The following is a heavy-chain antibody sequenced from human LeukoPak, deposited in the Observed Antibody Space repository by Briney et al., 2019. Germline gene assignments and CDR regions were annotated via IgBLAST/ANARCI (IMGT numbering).Heavy chain of an antibody. J-gene: IGHJ4*02. V-gene: IGHV3-7*01. D-gene: IGHD1-1*01. Sequence: PAGTLRLSCAASGFTFSSYWMTWVRQAPGKGLEWVANIKQDGSEKYYVDSVKGRFTVSKDNARNGLRLEMNSLSGEDTAVYYCARHIDWKFGYWGQGTLVTVFS. CDR1: GFTFSSYW. CDR3: ARHIDWKFGY. CDR2: IKQDGSEK.